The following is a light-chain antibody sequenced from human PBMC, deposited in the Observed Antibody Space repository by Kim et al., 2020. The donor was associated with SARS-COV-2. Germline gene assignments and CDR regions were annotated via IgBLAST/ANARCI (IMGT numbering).Light chain of an antibody. CDR1: SSSVGSNA. V-gene: IGLV1-44*01. Sequence: QSVLTQPPSASGSPGQWVTISCSGSSSSVGSNAVNWYQQLPGTDPNVLIYSNNQRPSGVPDRFSGSKSGTSASLAISGRQSEDEADYYCAAWDDSLSGWVFGGGSRRT. CDR3: AAWDDSLSGWV. J-gene: IGLJ3*02. CDR2: SNN.